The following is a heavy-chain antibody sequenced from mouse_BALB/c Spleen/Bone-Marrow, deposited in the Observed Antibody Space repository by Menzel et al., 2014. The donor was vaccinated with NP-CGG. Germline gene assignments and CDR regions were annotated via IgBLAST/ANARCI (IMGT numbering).Heavy chain of an antibody. CDR1: GFTFSNYW. V-gene: IGHV6-6*02. CDR2: IRLKSNNYAT. D-gene: IGHD4-1*01. Sequence: EVKLVESGGGLVQPGGSMKLSCVASGFTFSNYWMNWVRQSPEKGLEWVAEIRLKSNNYATHYAESVKGRFTISRDDSKSSVYMQMNNLRAEDTGIYYCTTGFAYWGQGTLVTVSA. J-gene: IGHJ3*01. CDR3: TTGFAY.